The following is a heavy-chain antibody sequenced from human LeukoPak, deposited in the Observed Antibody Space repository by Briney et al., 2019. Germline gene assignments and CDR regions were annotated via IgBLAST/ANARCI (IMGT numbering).Heavy chain of an antibody. J-gene: IGHJ5*02. CDR3: ARGGSGSYFSWLDP. D-gene: IGHD3-10*01. CDR1: GYTFTDYY. Sequence: ASVKVSCKASGYTFTDYYIHWVRQAPGQGLECMGWINPNSGGTNYAQKFQGRVTMTRDTSISTAYMELSRLRSDDTAVYYCARGGSGSYFSWLDPWGQGTLVPVSS. V-gene: IGHV1-2*02. CDR2: INPNSGGT.